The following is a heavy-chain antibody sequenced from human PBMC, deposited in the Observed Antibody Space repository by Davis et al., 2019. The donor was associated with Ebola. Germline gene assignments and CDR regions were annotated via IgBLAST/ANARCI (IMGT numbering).Heavy chain of an antibody. V-gene: IGHV5-51*01. D-gene: IGHD2-15*01. CDR2: IYPGDSDT. J-gene: IGHJ6*02. CDR3: AHTVVVAATPYGMDV. CDR1: GYSFTSYW. Sequence: GESLKISCKGSGYSFTSYWIGWVRQMPGQGLEWMGIIYPGDSDTRYSPSFQGQVTISADKSISTAYLQWSSLKASDTAMYYCAHTVVVAATPYGMDVWGQGTTVTVSS.